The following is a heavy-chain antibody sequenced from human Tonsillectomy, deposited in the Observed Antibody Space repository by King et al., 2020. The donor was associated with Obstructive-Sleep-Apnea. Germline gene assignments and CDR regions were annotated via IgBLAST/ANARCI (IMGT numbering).Heavy chain of an antibody. CDR2: ISAYNGNT. V-gene: IGHV1-18*01. CDR1: GYTFTSYG. CDR3: ARDVYSIAAAGTDIDY. Sequence: VQLVESGAEVKKPGASVKVSCKASGYTFTSYGISLVRQAPGHGLEWMGWISAYNGNTHYSQKLQGRVTMTTDTSTSTAYMELRSLRSDDTAVYYCARDVYSIAAAGTDIDYWGQGTLVTVSS. J-gene: IGHJ4*02. D-gene: IGHD6-13*01.